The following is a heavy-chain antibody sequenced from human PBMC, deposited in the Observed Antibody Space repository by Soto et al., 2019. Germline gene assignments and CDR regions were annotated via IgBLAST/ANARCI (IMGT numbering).Heavy chain of an antibody. CDR3: AREGSSWFDDGFYYFDY. V-gene: IGHV3-30-3*01. CDR2: ISYDGSNK. J-gene: IGHJ4*02. CDR1: GFTFSSYA. Sequence: QVQLVESGGGVVQPGRSLRLSCAASGFTFSSYAMHWVRQAPGKGLEWVAVISYDGSNKYYADSVKGRFTISRDNSKNTLYLQMNSLRAEDTAVYYCAREGSSWFDDGFYYFDYWGQGTLVTVSS. D-gene: IGHD6-13*01.